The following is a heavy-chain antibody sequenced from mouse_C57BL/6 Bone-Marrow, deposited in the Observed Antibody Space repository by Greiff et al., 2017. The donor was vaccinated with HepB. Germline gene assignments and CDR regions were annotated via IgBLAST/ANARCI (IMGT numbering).Heavy chain of an antibody. V-gene: IGHV1-55*01. CDR1: GYTFTSYW. CDR2: IYPGSGST. J-gene: IGHJ3*01. CDR3: ARGNYGSSYSWFAY. D-gene: IGHD1-1*01. Sequence: QVQLQQPGAELVKPGASVKMSCKASGYTFTSYWITWVKQRPGQGLEWIGDIYPGSGSTNYNEKFKSKATLTVDTSSSTAYMQLSSLTSEDSAVYYCARGNYGSSYSWFAYWGQGTVVTVSA.